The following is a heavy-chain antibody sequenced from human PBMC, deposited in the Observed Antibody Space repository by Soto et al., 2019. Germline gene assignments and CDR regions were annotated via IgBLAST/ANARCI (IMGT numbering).Heavy chain of an antibody. J-gene: IGHJ3*02. Sequence: GGSLRLSCAVSGFTFEDYAMSWVRQAPGKGLEWVSTILVDGRTFYVDSVKGRFTISRDSSQNTVYLQMNSLTAGDTALYYCAKATATGGGAFDICGQGTMVTVSS. CDR2: ILVDGRT. CDR3: AKATATGGGAFDI. CDR1: GFTFEDYA. D-gene: IGHD2-8*02. V-gene: IGHV3-23*01.